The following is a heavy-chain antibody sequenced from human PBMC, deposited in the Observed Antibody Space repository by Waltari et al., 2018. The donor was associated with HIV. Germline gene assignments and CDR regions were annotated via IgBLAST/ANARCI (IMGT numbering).Heavy chain of an antibody. V-gene: IGHV4-61*02. CDR2: LFTSGRT. CDR3: ARDYGDYGMDV. CDR1: GGSIISGLYR. Sequence: QVQLHESGPGLVKPSQTLSLTCTVSGGSIISGLYRRRWIRQSAGKGLEWIGRLFTSGRTNYNPSLESRVFISVDRSKNQLSLKLTSVTAADTAVYFCARDYGDYGMDVWGQGTTVTVSS. D-gene: IGHD3-10*01. J-gene: IGHJ6*02.